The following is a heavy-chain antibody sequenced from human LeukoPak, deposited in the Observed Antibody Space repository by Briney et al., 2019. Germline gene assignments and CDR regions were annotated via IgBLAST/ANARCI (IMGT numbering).Heavy chain of an antibody. CDR1: GGSISSSSYY. CDR3: ARESSSPRRHPELYWYFDL. CDR2: IYYSGST. J-gene: IGHJ2*01. D-gene: IGHD6-13*01. Sequence: KASETLSLTCTVSGGSISSSSYYWGWIRQPPGKGLEWIGSIYYSGSTYYNPSLKSRVTISVDTSKNQFSLKLSSVTAADTAVYYCARESSSPRRHPELYWYFDLWGRGTLVTVSS. V-gene: IGHV4-39*02.